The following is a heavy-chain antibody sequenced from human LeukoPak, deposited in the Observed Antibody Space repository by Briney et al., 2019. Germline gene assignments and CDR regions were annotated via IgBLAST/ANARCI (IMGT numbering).Heavy chain of an antibody. J-gene: IGHJ4*02. V-gene: IGHV3-23*01. Sequence: GGSLRLSCAASGFILSNCAMTWVRQAPGKGLQWVSGIDTKGSRTYYADSVKGRFTISRDNSKNTLFLQMNSLRAEDTAVYYCAKVNGLGVLRFLEWLPWYYFDYWGQGTLVTVSS. D-gene: IGHD3-3*01. CDR2: IDTKGSRT. CDR1: GFILSNCA. CDR3: AKVNGLGVLRFLEWLPWYYFDY.